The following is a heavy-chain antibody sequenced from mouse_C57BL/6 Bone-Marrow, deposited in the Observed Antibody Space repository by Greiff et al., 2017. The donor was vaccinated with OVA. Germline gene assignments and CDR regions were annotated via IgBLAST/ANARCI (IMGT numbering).Heavy chain of an antibody. Sequence: VKVVESGPGLVQPSQSLSITCTVSGFSLTSYGVHWVRQSPGKGLEWLGVIWRGGSTDYNAAFMSRLSITKDNSKSQVFFKMNSLQADDTAIYYCAKNGDSSGYPYYFDYWGQGTTLTVSS. CDR2: IWRGGST. CDR3: AKNGDSSGYPYYFDY. D-gene: IGHD3-2*02. J-gene: IGHJ2*01. V-gene: IGHV2-5*01. CDR1: GFSLTSYG.